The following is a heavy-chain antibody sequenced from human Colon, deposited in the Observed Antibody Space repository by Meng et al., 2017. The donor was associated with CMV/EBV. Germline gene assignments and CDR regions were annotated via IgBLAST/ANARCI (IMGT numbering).Heavy chain of an antibody. V-gene: IGHV4-39*07. CDR2: IFHTGTT. J-gene: IGHJ4*02. CDR3: ARDRISLSARPLDF. CDR1: GDSMTFHEKNY. Sequence: SETLSLTCTVSGDSMTFHEKNYWAWIRQPPGKGLEWIGSIFHTGTTDYNPSLQSRVTVSIDTSKNQFFLNLTSVTAADTAVYYCARDRISLSARPLDFWGQGALVTVSS. D-gene: IGHD3-16*02.